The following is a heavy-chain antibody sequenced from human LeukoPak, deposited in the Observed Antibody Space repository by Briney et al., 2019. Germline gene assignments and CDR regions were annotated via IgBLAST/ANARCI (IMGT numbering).Heavy chain of an antibody. V-gene: IGHV3-33*06. D-gene: IGHD6-19*01. J-gene: IGHJ4*02. Sequence: GGSLRLSCAASGFTFSSYGMHWVRQAPGKGLEWVAVIWYDGSNKYYADSVKGRFTISRDNSKNTLYLQMNSLRAEDTAVYYCAKEQYSSGWYNFDYWGQGTLVTLSS. CDR1: GFTFSSYG. CDR2: IWYDGSNK. CDR3: AKEQYSSGWYNFDY.